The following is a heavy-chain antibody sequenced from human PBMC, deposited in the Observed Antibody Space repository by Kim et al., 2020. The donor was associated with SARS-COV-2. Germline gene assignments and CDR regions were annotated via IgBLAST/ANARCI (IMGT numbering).Heavy chain of an antibody. CDR3: ARHVYGSGSYYTGGVVDC. CDR1: GGSISSSSYY. CDR2: IYYSGST. V-gene: IGHV4-39*01. J-gene: IGHJ4*02. Sequence: SETLSLTCTVSGGSISSSSYYWGWIRQPPGKGLEWIGSIYYSGSTYYNPSLKSRVTISVDTSKNQFSLKLSSVTAADTAVYYCARHVYGSGSYYTGGVVDCWGQGTLVTLS. D-gene: IGHD3-10*01.